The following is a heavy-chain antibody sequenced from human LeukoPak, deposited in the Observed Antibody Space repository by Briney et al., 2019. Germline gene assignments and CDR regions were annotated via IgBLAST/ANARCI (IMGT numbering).Heavy chain of an antibody. CDR1: TDSTNTYY. CDR2: IYHSGST. CDR3: ARASNYDTSGYYFYWYFDL. V-gene: IGHV4-59*01. J-gene: IGHJ2*01. Sequence: SETLSLTCSVSTDSTNTYYWSWIRQSPGKGLEWIGHIYHSGSTNYNPSLKSRVTISIDTSKTQFSLKLNSVTAADTAVYYCARASNYDTSGYYFYWYFDLWGRGTLVTVSS. D-gene: IGHD3-22*01.